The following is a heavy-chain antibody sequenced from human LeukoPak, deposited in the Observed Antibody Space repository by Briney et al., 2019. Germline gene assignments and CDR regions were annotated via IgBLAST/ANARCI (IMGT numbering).Heavy chain of an antibody. J-gene: IGHJ4*02. Sequence: GGSLRLSCAASGFTFSSYAMHRVRQAPGKGLEWVAVISYEGNNIYYVDSVKGRFTISRDNSKNTLFLQMDSLRAEDTAVYYCAKVLSEGYLPGYYNPFDSWGRGTLVTVSS. V-gene: IGHV3-30*18. CDR3: AKVLSEGYLPGYYNPFDS. CDR2: ISYEGNNI. D-gene: IGHD3-9*01. CDR1: GFTFSSYA.